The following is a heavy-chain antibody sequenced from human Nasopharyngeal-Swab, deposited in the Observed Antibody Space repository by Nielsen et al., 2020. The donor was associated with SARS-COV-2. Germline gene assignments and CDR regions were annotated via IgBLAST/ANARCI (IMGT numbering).Heavy chain of an antibody. Sequence: SETLSLTCTVSGGSISSDNYFWSWLRQRPGKGLEWIGYIHYTGKTYYNPSLESRLTISLDTSRNQFSLMLRSVTAADTAVYYCAREVINQAVSDAFDFWGQGTMVTVSS. V-gene: IGHV4-31*03. D-gene: IGHD3-16*02. CDR1: GGSISSDNYF. CDR2: IHYTGKT. J-gene: IGHJ3*01. CDR3: AREVINQAVSDAFDF.